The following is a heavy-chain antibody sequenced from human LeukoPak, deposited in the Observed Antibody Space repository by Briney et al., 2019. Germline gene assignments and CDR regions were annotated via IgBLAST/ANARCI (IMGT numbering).Heavy chain of an antibody. CDR2: ISGSGSLT. D-gene: IGHD6-13*01. V-gene: IGHV3-23*01. J-gene: IGHJ4*02. CDR1: GFTFSSYA. Sequence: PGGSLRLSCAASGFTFSSYAVSWVLQAPGKGLEWVSLISGSGSLTYYADSVKGRFTISRDNSKNTVYLQMNSLRAEDTAVYHCAKKSIAAAGKNDFDYWGQGTLVTVSS. CDR3: AKKSIAAAGKNDFDY.